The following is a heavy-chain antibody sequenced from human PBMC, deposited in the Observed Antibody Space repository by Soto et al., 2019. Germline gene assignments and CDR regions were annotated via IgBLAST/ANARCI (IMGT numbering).Heavy chain of an antibody. Sequence: QVQLQESGPGLVKPSETLYLTCTVSGGSVSSGSYYWSWIRQPPGKGLEWIGDIYYSGSTNYNPSLKSRVTIAVDTSKNQFSLKLSSVTPADTAVYYCARERLYYYDSSGYKYDYDGMDVWGQGTTVTVSS. CDR3: ARERLYYYDSSGYKYDYDGMDV. V-gene: IGHV4-61*01. J-gene: IGHJ6*02. CDR2: IYYSGST. CDR1: GGSVSSGSYY. D-gene: IGHD3-22*01.